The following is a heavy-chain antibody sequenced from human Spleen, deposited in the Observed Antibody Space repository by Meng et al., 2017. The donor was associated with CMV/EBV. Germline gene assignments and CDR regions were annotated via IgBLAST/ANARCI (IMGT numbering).Heavy chain of an antibody. D-gene: IGHD2-2*01. CDR2: IYYSGST. Sequence: SQTLSLTCAVYGGSFSGYYWSWIRQPPGKGLEWIGSIYYSGSTYYNPSLKSRVTISVDTSKNQFSLKLSSVTAADTAVYYCARHLHQLPNYYFDYWGQGTLVTVSS. V-gene: IGHV4-34*01. J-gene: IGHJ4*02. CDR3: ARHLHQLPNYYFDY. CDR1: GGSFSGYY.